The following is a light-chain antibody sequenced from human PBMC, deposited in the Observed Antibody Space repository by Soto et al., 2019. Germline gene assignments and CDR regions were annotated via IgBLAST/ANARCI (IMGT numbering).Light chain of an antibody. J-gene: IGKJ2*01. CDR1: QSISSW. CDR2: KAS. V-gene: IGKV1-5*03. Sequence: DIQMTQSPSTLSASVGDRVTITCRASQSISSWLAWYQQKPGKAPKLLIYKASSLESGVPSRFSGSGSGTEFTLTISSLQPDDFSTDYRQQYHSYPNTLGQGT. CDR3: QQYHSYPNT.